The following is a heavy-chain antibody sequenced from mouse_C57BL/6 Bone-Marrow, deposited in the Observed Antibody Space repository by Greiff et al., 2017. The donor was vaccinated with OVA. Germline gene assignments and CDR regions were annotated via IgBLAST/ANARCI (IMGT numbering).Heavy chain of an antibody. CDR2: IYPGDGDT. CDR1: GYAFSSSW. V-gene: IGHV1-82*01. D-gene: IGHD2-4*01. CDR3: AIRDYDYPFDY. J-gene: IGHJ2*01. Sequence: QVQLQQSGPELVKPGASVKISCKASGYAFSSSWMNWVKQRPGQGLEWIGRIYPGDGDTNYNGTFKGKATLPADKSSSTAYMQLSSQTSEDSAVYCCAIRDYDYPFDYWGQGTTLTVSS.